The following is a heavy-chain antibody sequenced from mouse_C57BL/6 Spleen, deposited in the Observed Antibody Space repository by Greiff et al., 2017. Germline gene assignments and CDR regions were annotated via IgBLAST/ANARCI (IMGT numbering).Heavy chain of an antibody. J-gene: IGHJ1*03. D-gene: IGHD1-1*01. CDR1: GYAFSSYW. CDR3: ARDYGSSHWYFDV. CDR2: IYPGDGDT. Sequence: QVQLQQSGAELVKPGASVKISCKASGYAFSSYWMNWVKQRPGKGLEWIGQIYPGDGDTNYNGKFKGKATLTADKSSSTAYMQLSSLTSEDSAVYFCARDYGSSHWYFDVGGTGTTVTVSS. V-gene: IGHV1-80*01.